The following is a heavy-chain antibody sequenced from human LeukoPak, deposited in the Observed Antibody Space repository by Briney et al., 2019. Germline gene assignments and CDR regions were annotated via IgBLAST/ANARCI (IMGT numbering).Heavy chain of an antibody. CDR2: ISSGSNYI. CDR1: GFTFSSYT. D-gene: IGHD6-19*01. J-gene: IGHJ4*02. CDR3: ARDSSGWRLFDY. V-gene: IGHV3-21*01. Sequence: GGSLRLSCAAPGFTFSSYTMNWVRQAPGKGLEWVSSISSGSNYIYYTDSVKGRFTISRDNAKNSLYLQMNSLRAEDTAVYYCARDSSGWRLFDYWGQGTLVTVSS.